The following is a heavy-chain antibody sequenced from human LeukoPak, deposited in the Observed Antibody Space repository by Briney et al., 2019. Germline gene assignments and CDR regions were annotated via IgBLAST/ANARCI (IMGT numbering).Heavy chain of an antibody. CDR3: ARHLFSHGSGSYDNPFDY. D-gene: IGHD3-10*01. V-gene: IGHV4-39*01. J-gene: IGHJ4*02. Sequence: SETLSLTCTVSGGSFSSSSYYWGLIRPPPGKGRVWIGRLYYSGSTYYNPSLKSRVTISVDTSKNQFSLKLSSVTAADTAVYYCARHLFSHGSGSYDNPFDYWGQGTLVTVSS. CDR1: GGSFSSSSYY. CDR2: LYYSGST.